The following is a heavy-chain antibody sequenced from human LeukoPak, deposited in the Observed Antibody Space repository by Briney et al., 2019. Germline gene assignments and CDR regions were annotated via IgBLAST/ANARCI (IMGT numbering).Heavy chain of an antibody. CDR2: ISSSSSYI. Sequence: PGGSLRLSCAASGFTFSSYSMNWVRQAPGKGLEWVSSISSSSSYIYYADSVKCRFTISRDNAKNSLYLQMNSLRAEDTAVYYCARDSTIFGVVPPSVWGKGTTVTVSS. V-gene: IGHV3-21*01. J-gene: IGHJ6*04. CDR3: ARDSTIFGVVPPSV. D-gene: IGHD3-3*01. CDR1: GFTFSSYS.